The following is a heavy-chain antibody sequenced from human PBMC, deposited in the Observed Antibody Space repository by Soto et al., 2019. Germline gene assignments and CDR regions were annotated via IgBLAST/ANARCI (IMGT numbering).Heavy chain of an antibody. J-gene: IGHJ5*02. D-gene: IGHD2-15*01. Sequence: SETLSLTCTVSGASIITYCWSWIRQPPGKGLEWIGYISYSGSTNYNPSLKSRVTISFDASKNEISLQVRSATAADAAVYYCARDLKEYCSDGKCNWFDPWGQGTLLTVSS. CDR1: GASIITYC. V-gene: IGHV4-59*01. CDR3: ARDLKEYCSDGKCNWFDP. CDR2: ISYSGST.